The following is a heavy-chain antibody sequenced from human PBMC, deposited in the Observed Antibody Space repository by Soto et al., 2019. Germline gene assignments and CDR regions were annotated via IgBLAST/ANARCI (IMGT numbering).Heavy chain of an antibody. CDR1: GGTFSRYA. CDR2: IIPIFGTA. V-gene: IGHV1-69*13. Sequence: ASVKVSCKASGGTFSRYAISWVRQAPGQGLEWMGGIIPIFGTANYAQKFQGRVTITADESTSTAYMELSSLRFEDTDVYYCAREIVGPPTTGWIDPWGQGTLVTVSS. D-gene: IGHD1-26*01. CDR3: AREIVGPPTTGWIDP. J-gene: IGHJ5*02.